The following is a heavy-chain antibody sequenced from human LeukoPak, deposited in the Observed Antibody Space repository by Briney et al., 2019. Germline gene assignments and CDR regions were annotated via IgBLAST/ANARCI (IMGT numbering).Heavy chain of an antibody. Sequence: GGSLRLSCGASGFTFSNYYVNWVRQAPGKGLEWVSYISSSGYTIYYADSVKGRFTIYRDNARHSLFLQMNTLRAEDTAVYLCARDFDFWSGGGGLDVWGQGTTVIVSS. CDR3: ARDFDFWSGGGGLDV. CDR1: GFTFSNYY. D-gene: IGHD3-3*01. CDR2: ISSSGYTI. J-gene: IGHJ6*02. V-gene: IGHV3-48*03.